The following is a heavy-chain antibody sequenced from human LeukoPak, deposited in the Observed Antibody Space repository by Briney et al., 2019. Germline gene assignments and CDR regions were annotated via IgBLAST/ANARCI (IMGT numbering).Heavy chain of an antibody. V-gene: IGHV3-23*01. J-gene: IGHJ4*02. CDR2: IIVSGTT. Sequence: GGSLRLSCAASGFTFSSFSMTWVRQAPGKGLEWVSSIIVSGTTYYADSVKGRFTITRDSFRGTLFLQMDSLRVEDTAVYFCAKGSVGNADFASWGQGALVTVSS. CDR1: GFTFSSFS. D-gene: IGHD6-25*01. CDR3: AKGSVGNADFAS.